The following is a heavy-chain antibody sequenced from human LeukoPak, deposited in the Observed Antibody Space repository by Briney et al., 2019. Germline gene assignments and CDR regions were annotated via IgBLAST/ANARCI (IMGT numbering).Heavy chain of an antibody. CDR1: GGTFSSYA. J-gene: IGHJ4*02. D-gene: IGHD3-22*01. V-gene: IGHV1-69*13. Sequence: VASVKVSCKASGGTFSSYAISWVRQAPGQGLEWMGGIIPIFGTANYAQKFQGRVTITADESTSTAYMELSSLRSEDTAVYYCARAPLSPYYYDSSAFDYWGQGTLVTVSS. CDR2: IIPIFGTA. CDR3: ARAPLSPYYYDSSAFDY.